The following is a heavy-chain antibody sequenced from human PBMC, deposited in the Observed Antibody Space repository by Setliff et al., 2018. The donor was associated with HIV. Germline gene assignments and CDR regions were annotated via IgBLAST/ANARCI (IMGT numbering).Heavy chain of an antibody. D-gene: IGHD6-19*01. J-gene: IGHJ5*02. CDR3: ARAGYSSGWYSA. CDR2: IYYSGST. CDR1: GDSISSRSYY. Sequence: PSETLSLTCTVSGDSISSRSYYWGWIRQPPGKGLEWIGSIYYSGSTYYNPSLKSRVTISVDTSKNQFSLKLSAVTAADTAVYYCARAGYSSGWYSAWGQGTLVTVSS. V-gene: IGHV4-39*07.